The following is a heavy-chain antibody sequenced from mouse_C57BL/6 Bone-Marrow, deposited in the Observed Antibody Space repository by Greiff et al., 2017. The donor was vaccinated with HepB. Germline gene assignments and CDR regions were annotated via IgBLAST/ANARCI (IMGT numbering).Heavy chain of an antibody. V-gene: IGHV7-1*01. CDR1: GFTFSDFY. CDR2: SRNKANDYTT. D-gene: IGHD1-1*01. J-gene: IGHJ4*01. Sequence: EVMLVESGGGLVQSGRSLRLSCATSGFTFSDFYMEWVRQAPGKGLEWIAASRNKANDYTTEYSASVKGRFIVSRDTSQSILYLQMNALRAEDTAIYYCARDFYEYYAMDYWGQGTSVTVSS. CDR3: ARDFYEYYAMDY.